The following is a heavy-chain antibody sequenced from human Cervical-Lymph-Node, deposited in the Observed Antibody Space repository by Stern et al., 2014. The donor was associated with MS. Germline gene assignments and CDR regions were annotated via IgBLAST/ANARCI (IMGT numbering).Heavy chain of an antibody. D-gene: IGHD6-13*01. CDR3: ARSWPALSKYYFDY. V-gene: IGHV1-69*01. Sequence: QVQLGQSGAEVKKPGSSVKVSCKASGGSFSDYAINWVRQAPGQGLEWMGGIVPIFNTPNYAQQFQGRVTIIVDETTSTAYMELSSLRSEDTAVYYCARSWPALSKYYFDYWGQGTLVTVSS. J-gene: IGHJ4*02. CDR1: GGSFSDYA. CDR2: IVPIFNTP.